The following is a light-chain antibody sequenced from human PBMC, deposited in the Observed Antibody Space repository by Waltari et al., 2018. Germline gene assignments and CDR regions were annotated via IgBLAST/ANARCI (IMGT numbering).Light chain of an antibody. Sequence: EIVMTQSPATLSVSPGERATLSCRASQSVSSNLALYQQKPGQAPRLLIHGASTRATDIPARFSGSGSGTEFTLTISSLQSEDFAVYYCQQYNNWPVWTFGQGTKVEIK. J-gene: IGKJ1*01. CDR1: QSVSSN. CDR2: GAS. CDR3: QQYNNWPVWT. V-gene: IGKV3-15*01.